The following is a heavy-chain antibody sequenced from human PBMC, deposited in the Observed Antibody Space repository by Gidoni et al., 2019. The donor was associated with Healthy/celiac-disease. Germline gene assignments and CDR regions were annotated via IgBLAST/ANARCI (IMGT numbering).Heavy chain of an antibody. V-gene: IGHV4-31*03. CDR1: GSPISSGGDY. Sequence: QLQLPESGPGLVKPSQTLSLPCPVSGSPISSGGDYWRWIRQHPWKGLEWIGYIEYSGSTYYNPSLKSRVTISVDTSKNQFSLKLSSVTAADTAVYYCARRDYYDSSAIDYWGQGTLVTVSS. CDR2: IEYSGST. J-gene: IGHJ4*02. D-gene: IGHD3-22*01. CDR3: ARRDYYDSSAIDY.